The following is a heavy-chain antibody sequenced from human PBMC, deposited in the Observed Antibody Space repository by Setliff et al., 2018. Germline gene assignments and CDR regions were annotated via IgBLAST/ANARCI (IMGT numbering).Heavy chain of an antibody. CDR2: IKHDGSTK. CDR1: GFTFSSYA. CDR3: AREPQGSYDS. V-gene: IGHV3-7*01. Sequence: GGSLRLSCAGSGFTFSSYALMWVRQAPGKGLESVAYIKHDGSTKYYADSVKGRFTTSRDNSKNTLYLQMGSLRAEDTAVYYCAREPQGSYDSWGQGTLVTVSS. J-gene: IGHJ5*02. D-gene: IGHD3-16*01.